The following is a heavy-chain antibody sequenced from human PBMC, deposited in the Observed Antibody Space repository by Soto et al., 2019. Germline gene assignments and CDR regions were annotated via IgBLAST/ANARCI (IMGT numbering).Heavy chain of an antibody. V-gene: IGHV5-51*01. D-gene: IGHD3-22*01. CDR2: IYPGDSDT. J-gene: IGHJ4*02. CDR1: GYSFTSYW. Sequence: PGESLKISCKGSGYSFTSYWIGWVRQMPGKGLEWMGIIYPGDSDTRYSPSFQGQVTISADKSISTAYLQWSSPKASDTAMYYCARQVDTMIVVDPSVFDYWGQGTLVTVSS. CDR3: ARQVDTMIVVDPSVFDY.